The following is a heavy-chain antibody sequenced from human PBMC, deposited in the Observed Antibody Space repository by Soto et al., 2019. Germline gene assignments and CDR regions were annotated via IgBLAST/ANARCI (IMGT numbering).Heavy chain of an antibody. CDR1: GGSISSGGYY. V-gene: IGHV4-31*03. J-gene: IGHJ4*02. CDR2: IYYSGST. CDR3: AMIRKTTMPFDY. Sequence: PSETLSLTCTVSGGSISSGGYYWSWIRQHPGKGLEWIGYIYYSGSTYYNPSLKSRVTISVDTSKNQFSLKLSSVTAADTAVYYCAMIRKTTMPFDYWGQGTLVTVS. D-gene: IGHD2-2*01.